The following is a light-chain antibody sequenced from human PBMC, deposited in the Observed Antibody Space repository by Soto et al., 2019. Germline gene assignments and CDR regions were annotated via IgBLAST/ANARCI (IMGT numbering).Light chain of an antibody. CDR1: QSVLYSSNNKNY. CDR3: QQYYSTHQT. J-gene: IGKJ4*01. CDR2: WAS. V-gene: IGKV4-1*01. Sequence: DIVMTQSPDSLAVSLGERATINCKSSQSVLYSSNNKNYLAWYQQKPGQPPKLLIYWASTRESGVPDRFSGSGSGTDFTLTISSLQDEDVAVYYCQQYYSTHQTLGGGTKVDLK.